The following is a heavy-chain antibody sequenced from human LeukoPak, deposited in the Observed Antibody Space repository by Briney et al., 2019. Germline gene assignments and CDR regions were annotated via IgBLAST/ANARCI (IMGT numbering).Heavy chain of an antibody. CDR1: GFTLNTCV. CDR3: AKRNQVYTWNSDVL. D-gene: IGHD1-1*01. J-gene: IGHJ4*02. CDR2: ITGGGIT. Sequence: GGSLRLSCVASGFTLNTCVMRWVRHAPGKALEWVATITGGGITYYTDLVKGRFTVSRDNSRTTLFLQMDSLRVEDTAVYYCAKRNQVYTWNSDVLWGQGSLVTVSS. V-gene: IGHV3-23*01.